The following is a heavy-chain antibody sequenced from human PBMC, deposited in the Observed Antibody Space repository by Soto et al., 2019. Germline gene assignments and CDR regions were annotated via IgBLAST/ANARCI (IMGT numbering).Heavy chain of an antibody. V-gene: IGHV1-18*01. J-gene: IGHJ6*02. CDR1: GYTFSSYG. CDR3: ARGGYYDSSGSRNYPYYGMDV. Sequence: QAQLVQSGAEVKNPGASVRVSCKASGYTFSSYGISWVRQAPGQGLEWLGWISPYNDYTNYAQKLQGRVTMTTDTSTRTAYMALRSLRSDDTAIYFCARGGYYDSSGSRNYPYYGMDVWGQGTTVTVSS. D-gene: IGHD3-22*01. CDR2: ISPYNDYT.